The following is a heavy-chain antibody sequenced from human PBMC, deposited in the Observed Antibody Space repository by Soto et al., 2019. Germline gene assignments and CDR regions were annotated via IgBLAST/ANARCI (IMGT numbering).Heavy chain of an antibody. CDR2: ISGSGGST. V-gene: IGHV3-23*01. Sequence: WGSLRLSCAASGFTFISYAIIFFRHSPLKGLEWVSAISGSGGSTYYADSVKGRFTISRDNSKNTLYLQMNSLRAEDTAVYYCAKYSSWYNYYYGMDVWGQGTTVTVSS. J-gene: IGHJ6*02. CDR1: GFTFISYA. D-gene: IGHD6-13*01. CDR3: AKYSSWYNYYYGMDV.